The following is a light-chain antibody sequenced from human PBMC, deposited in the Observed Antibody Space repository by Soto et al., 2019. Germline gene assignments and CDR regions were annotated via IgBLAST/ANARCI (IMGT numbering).Light chain of an antibody. J-gene: IGKJ1*01. CDR3: QQKRA. CDR2: DVA. Sequence: DIQMTQSPSTLSASVGDRVTITCRASQSFSSELAWYQQKPGKAPTLLIFDVANLPSGIPSRFSGSGSGIEFTLSISSLQPDDFGTNYCQQKRAFGQGTRVEIK. V-gene: IGKV1-5*01. CDR1: QSFSSE.